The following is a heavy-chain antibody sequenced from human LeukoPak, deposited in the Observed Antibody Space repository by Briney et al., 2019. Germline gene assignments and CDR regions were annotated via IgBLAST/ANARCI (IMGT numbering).Heavy chain of an antibody. D-gene: IGHD6-6*01. Sequence: GGSLRLSCAASGFTFSSYWMSWVRQAPGKGLEWVANIQQDGSEKYYVDSVKGRFTISRDNAKNSLYLQMNSLRVEDTAVYYCARELGSYSSSSQGDSWGQGTLVTASS. J-gene: IGHJ4*02. V-gene: IGHV3-7*01. CDR2: IQQDGSEK. CDR1: GFTFSSYW. CDR3: ARELGSYSSSSQGDS.